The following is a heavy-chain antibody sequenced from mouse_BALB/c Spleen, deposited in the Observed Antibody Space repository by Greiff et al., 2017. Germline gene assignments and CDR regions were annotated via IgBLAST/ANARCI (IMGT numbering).Heavy chain of an antibody. Sequence: QVQLQQPGAELVKPGASVKLSCKASGYTFTSYYMYWVKQRPGQGLEWIGGINPSNGGTNFYEKFKSKATLTVDKSSSTAYMQLSSLTSEDSAVYYCTRERDYYAMDYWGQGTSVTVSS. CDR2: INPSNGGT. CDR3: TRERDYYAMDY. CDR1: GYTFTSYY. V-gene: IGHV1S81*02. J-gene: IGHJ4*01.